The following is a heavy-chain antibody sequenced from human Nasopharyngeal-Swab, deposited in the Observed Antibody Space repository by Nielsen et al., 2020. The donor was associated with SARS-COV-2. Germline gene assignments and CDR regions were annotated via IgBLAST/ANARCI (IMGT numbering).Heavy chain of an antibody. CDR2: VNPSSGDT. V-gene: IGHV1-2*04. Sequence: ASVKVSCKASRDTFIGFYLHWLRPAPGQGLAWMGRVNPSSGDTNYAQKFQGWVTMTWENFVNTAYMELCSLRSDDTAVFFCARGYYYGSGREGFWGQGTLVTVSS. CDR3: ARGYYYGSGREGF. D-gene: IGHD3-10*01. CDR1: RDTFIGFY. J-gene: IGHJ4*02.